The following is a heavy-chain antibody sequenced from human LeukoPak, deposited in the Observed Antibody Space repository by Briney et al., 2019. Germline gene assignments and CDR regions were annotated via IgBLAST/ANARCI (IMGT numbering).Heavy chain of an antibody. D-gene: IGHD2-2*01. J-gene: IGHJ4*02. Sequence: PGGSLRLSCAASGFTFSSYWMSWVRQAPGKGLEWVANIKQDGSEKYYVDSVKGRFTISRDNAKNSLYLQMNSLRAEDTAVYYCARDPSWGYQLLSYFDYWGQGTLVTVSS. CDR3: ARDPSWGYQLLSYFDY. CDR2: IKQDGSEK. CDR1: GFTFSSYW. V-gene: IGHV3-7*01.